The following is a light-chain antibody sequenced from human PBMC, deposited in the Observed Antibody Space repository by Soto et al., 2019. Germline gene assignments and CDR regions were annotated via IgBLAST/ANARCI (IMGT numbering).Light chain of an antibody. J-gene: IGLJ1*01. Sequence: QPVLTQPASVSGSPGQSITISCTGTSSDVGGYNYVSWYQQNSGKAPKLMIYEVSDRPSGVSNRFSGSKSGNTASLTISGLQAEDEADYYCSSSTSSSYVFGTGTKLTVL. CDR3: SSSTSSSYV. CDR1: SSDVGGYNY. V-gene: IGLV2-14*01. CDR2: EVS.